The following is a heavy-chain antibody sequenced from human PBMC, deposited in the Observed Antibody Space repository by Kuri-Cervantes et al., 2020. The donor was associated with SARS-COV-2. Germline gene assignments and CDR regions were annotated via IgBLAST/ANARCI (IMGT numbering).Heavy chain of an antibody. CDR3: ARGRPVTTFYRTSYFDY. Sequence: SETLSLTCAVYGGSFSGYYWSWIRQPPGKGLEWIGEINHSGSTNYNPSLKSRVTISVDTSKNQFSLKLSSVTAAGTAVYYCARGRPVTTFYRTSYFDYWGQGTLVTVSS. D-gene: IGHD4-17*01. CDR1: GGSFSGYY. J-gene: IGHJ4*02. V-gene: IGHV4-34*01. CDR2: INHSGST.